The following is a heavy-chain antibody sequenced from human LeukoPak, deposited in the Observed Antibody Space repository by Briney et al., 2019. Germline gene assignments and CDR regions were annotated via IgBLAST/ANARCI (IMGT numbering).Heavy chain of an antibody. D-gene: IGHD3-10*01. CDR1: GGSISSYY. Sequence: SETLSLTCTVSGGSISSYYWSWIRQPAGKGLEWIGRIYTSGSTDYNPSLKSRVTISVDTSKNQFSLKLSSVTAADTAVYYCTRGRSSMVRGYYYYYMDVWGKGTTVTVSS. J-gene: IGHJ6*03. CDR2: IYTSGST. V-gene: IGHV4-4*07. CDR3: TRGRSSMVRGYYYYYMDV.